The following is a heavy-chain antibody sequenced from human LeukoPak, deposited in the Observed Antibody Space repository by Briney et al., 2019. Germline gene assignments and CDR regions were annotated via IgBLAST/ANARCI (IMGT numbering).Heavy chain of an antibody. J-gene: IGHJ6*03. CDR3: ARSIGTMVRGYYYYYYMDV. Sequence: SLRVSCTASGYTFTSYGISWVRQAAGQGLEWMGWISAYNGNTNYAQNPQGRVTMTTDTFTGTAYMELRSLKSDGTAVYYCARSIGTMVRGYYYYYYMDVWGKGTTVTVSS. V-gene: IGHV1-18*01. CDR2: ISAYNGNT. D-gene: IGHD3-10*01. CDR1: GYTFTSYG.